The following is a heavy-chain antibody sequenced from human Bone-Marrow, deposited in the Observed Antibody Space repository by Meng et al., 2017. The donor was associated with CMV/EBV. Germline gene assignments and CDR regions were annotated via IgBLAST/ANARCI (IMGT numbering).Heavy chain of an antibody. J-gene: IGHJ4*02. CDR1: GFTFNNYA. V-gene: IGHV3-30*04. Sequence: GGSLRLSCAASGFTFNNYAMHWVRQAPGKGLEWVAIISYDGNFKYYTDSVKGRFTISRDNSRDTLFLYLEMTSLRAGDTAVYCCARSNGGNYLSYFDFWGQGTLVTVSS. CDR3: ARSNGGNYLSYFDF. D-gene: IGHD4/OR15-4a*01. CDR2: ISYDGNFK.